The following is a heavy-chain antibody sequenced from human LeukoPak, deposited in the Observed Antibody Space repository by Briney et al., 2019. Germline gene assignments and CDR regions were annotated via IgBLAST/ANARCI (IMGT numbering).Heavy chain of an antibody. CDR3: GRRPYYHDNSGYPLDG. Sequence: GGSLRLSCAASGFTFSSYWMSWVRQAPGKGLEWVANIKQDGSEKYYLDSVKGRFTISRDNAKNSLYLQMNSLRAEDTAVYFCGRRPYYHDNSGYPLDGWGQGTTGPV. D-gene: IGHD3-22*01. CDR1: GFTFSSYW. V-gene: IGHV3-7*01. CDR2: IKQDGSEK. J-gene: IGHJ6*02.